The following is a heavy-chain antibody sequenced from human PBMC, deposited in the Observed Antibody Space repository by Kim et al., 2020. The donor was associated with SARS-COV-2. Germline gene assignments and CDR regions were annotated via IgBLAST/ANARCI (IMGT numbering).Heavy chain of an antibody. CDR2: ISYDGFNK. J-gene: IGHJ6*02. CDR1: AFTFSAYG. CDR3: AREDEGTESHPDYGMDV. V-gene: IGHV3-30*04. Sequence: GGSLRLSCATSAFTFSAYGIHWVRQAPGKGLEWMALISYDGFNKYYADSVKGRFTISRDNSKNTVYLQMNSLRAEDTALYYCAREDEGTESHPDYGMDVWGQGTTVTVSS.